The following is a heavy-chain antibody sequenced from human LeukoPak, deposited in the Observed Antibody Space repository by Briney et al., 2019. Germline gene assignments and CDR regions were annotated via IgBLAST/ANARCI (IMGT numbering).Heavy chain of an antibody. CDR2: IIPIFGTA. Sequence: GASVKVSCKASGGTFSSYAISWVRQAPGQGLEWMGGIIPIFGTANYAQKFQGRVTITADESTSTAYMELSSLRSEDTAVYYCARDNARDYDFWSGYFVWGQGTLVTVSS. V-gene: IGHV1-69*13. CDR1: GGTFSSYA. J-gene: IGHJ4*02. CDR3: ARDNARDYDFWSGYFV. D-gene: IGHD3-3*01.